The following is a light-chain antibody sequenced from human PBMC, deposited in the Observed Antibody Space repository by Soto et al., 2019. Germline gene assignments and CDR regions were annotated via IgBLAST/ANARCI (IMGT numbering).Light chain of an antibody. CDR2: GAS. J-gene: IGKJ1*01. CDR1: QSVSSNY. Sequence: ETVLTQSPGTLSLSPGERATLSFRASQSVSSNYLAWYQQKPGQAPRFLIYGASSRATGIPDRFSGGGSGTDFTLTISNLEPEDFAVYYCQQRSDWPWTFGQGTKVDIK. CDR3: QQRSDWPWT. V-gene: IGKV3D-20*02.